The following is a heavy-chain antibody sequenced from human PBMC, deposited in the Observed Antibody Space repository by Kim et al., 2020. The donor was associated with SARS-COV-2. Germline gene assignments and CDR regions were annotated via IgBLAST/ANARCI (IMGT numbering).Heavy chain of an antibody. J-gene: IGHJ4*02. Sequence: GGSLRLSCAASGFTFSSYSMNWVRQAPGKGLEWVSSISSSSSYIYYADSVKGRFTISRDNAKNSLYLQMNSLRAEDTAVYYCARDPGLGVAGTGDWGQGTLVTVSS. CDR1: GFTFSSYS. CDR3: ARDPGLGVAGTGD. V-gene: IGHV3-21*01. CDR2: ISSSSSYI. D-gene: IGHD6-19*01.